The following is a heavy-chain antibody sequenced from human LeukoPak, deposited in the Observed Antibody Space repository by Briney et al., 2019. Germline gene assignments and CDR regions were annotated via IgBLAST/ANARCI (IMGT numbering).Heavy chain of an antibody. CDR3: ARDVVAYGSGTYNYFDY. CDR1: GYSFTDNG. Sequence: GAAVTVSCKTSGYSFTDNGISLVRLAPGQGLEWVGWISTYNANTNYAQNLQGRVTMTRDTSTRTAYMELRSLRSDDTAVYYCARDVVAYGSGTYNYFDYWGQGTVVTVSS. J-gene: IGHJ4*02. V-gene: IGHV1-18*01. CDR2: ISTYNANT. D-gene: IGHD3-10*01.